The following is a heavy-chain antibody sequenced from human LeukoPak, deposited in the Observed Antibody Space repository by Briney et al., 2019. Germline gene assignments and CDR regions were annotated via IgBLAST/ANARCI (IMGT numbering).Heavy chain of an antibody. CDR3: AKGLGFLPQFDY. D-gene: IGHD7-27*01. V-gene: IGHV3-23*01. CDR1: GFTFHTEA. CDR2: ISDSGGTT. J-gene: IGHJ4*02. Sequence: GGSLRLSCAVSGFTFHTEAMTWVRQGPGKGLEWVSTISDSGGTTYYTDSVKGRFTISRDNSKNTVYLQMNSLRAEDTALYYCAKGLGFLPQFDYWGQGTLVAVSS.